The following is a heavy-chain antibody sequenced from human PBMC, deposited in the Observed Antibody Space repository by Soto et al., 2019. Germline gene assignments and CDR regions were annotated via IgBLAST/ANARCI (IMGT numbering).Heavy chain of an antibody. CDR2: ISGSGGRT. D-gene: IGHD2-2*02. J-gene: IGHJ4*02. Sequence: EVQLLESGGGLVQPGGSLRLSCAASGFTFASYAMTWVRQAPGKGLEWVASISGSGGRTYNADSVKGRFTISKDNSQNTLYLQMNSLRAEDTAVYYCAKGPAQLVYVDYWGQGTLVTVSA. CDR1: GFTFASYA. V-gene: IGHV3-23*01. CDR3: AKGPAQLVYVDY.